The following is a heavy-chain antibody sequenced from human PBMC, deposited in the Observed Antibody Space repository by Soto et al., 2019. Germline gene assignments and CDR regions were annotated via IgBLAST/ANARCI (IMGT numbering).Heavy chain of an antibody. J-gene: IGHJ6*02. D-gene: IGHD1-1*01. CDR1: GFSVSDNY. CDR3: ARSWALTTPYYYYGLAV. CDR2: IYTGGST. V-gene: IGHV3-66*01. Sequence: EVQLVESGGALVQPGGSLRLSCVASGFSVSDNYMNWVRQAPGKGLEWVSVIYTGGSTYYADSVRGTFTVSRDDSKNTLYLQMNSLRVEDTAVYYCARSWALTTPYYYYGLAVWGQGTTVTVSS.